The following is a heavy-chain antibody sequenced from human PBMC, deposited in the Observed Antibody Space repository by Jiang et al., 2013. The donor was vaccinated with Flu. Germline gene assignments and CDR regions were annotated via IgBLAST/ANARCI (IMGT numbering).Heavy chain of an antibody. CDR3: AREGYYFDSTGSPRSHGLDV. D-gene: IGHD3-22*01. CDR1: AYSFTNYA. V-gene: IGHV7-4-1*02. J-gene: IGHJ6*02. CDR2: INTGTGDP. Sequence: VKVSCKASAYSFTNYALTWVRQAPGQGLEWMGWINTGTGDPTYAQAFTGRFVFSSDTSVSTAYLHISGLKAEDTAVYYCAREGYYFDSTGSPRSHGLDVWGQGTAVTVSS.